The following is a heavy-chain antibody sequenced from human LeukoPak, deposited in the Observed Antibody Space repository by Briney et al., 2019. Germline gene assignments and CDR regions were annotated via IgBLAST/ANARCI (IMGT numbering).Heavy chain of an antibody. CDR2: INSDGSGT. J-gene: IGHJ4*02. D-gene: IGHD3-10*01. CDR1: GFTFSSYW. V-gene: IGHV3-74*01. Sequence: GGSLRLSCAAAGFTFSSYWMHWVRQAPGKGLVWVSRINSDGSGTSYADSVKGRFTISRVNAKNTLYLQMNSLRAEDTAVYYCAGRSGSYYSLNYWGQGTLVTVSS. CDR3: AGRSGSYYSLNY.